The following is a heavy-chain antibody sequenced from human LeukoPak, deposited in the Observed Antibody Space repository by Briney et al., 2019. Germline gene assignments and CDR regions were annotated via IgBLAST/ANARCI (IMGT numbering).Heavy chain of an antibody. Sequence: ASVKVSCKAFGYTFASYAVHWVRQAPGQRPEWMGWINAGNGNTKYSQKLQGRLTINRDTSASTAYMELSSLRSEDTAVYYCAACFWSGYYFDYWGQGTLVTVSS. CDR2: INAGNGNT. J-gene: IGHJ4*02. D-gene: IGHD3-3*01. CDR3: AACFWSGYYFDY. V-gene: IGHV1-3*01. CDR1: GYTFASYA.